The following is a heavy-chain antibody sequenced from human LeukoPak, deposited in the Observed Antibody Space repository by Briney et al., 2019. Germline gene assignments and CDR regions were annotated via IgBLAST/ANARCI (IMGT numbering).Heavy chain of an antibody. CDR3: ARMPSTEIYYFYYMDV. CDR1: RFTFSSYT. Sequence: PGGSLRLSCADSRFTFSSYTMNWVRQAPGKGLEWVSGISANAVSTYYADPVKGRFTISRDNSKNTLYLHMDRLGTEDTAVYYCARMPSTEIYYFYYMDVWGKGTTVTVSS. V-gene: IGHV3-23*01. D-gene: IGHD2-2*01. CDR2: ISANAVST. J-gene: IGHJ6*03.